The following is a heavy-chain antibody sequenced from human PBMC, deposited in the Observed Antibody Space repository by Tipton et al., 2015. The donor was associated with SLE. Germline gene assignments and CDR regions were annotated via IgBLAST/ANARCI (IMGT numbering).Heavy chain of an antibody. D-gene: IGHD2-2*01. CDR2: IHYSGTT. Sequence: TLSLTCTVSGGSISNSDYFWGWVRQSPEKGLEWIGIIHYSGTTYYNPSLKSRVTISVDTSKNQFSLKVNSLTAAGTAVYYCARDRAICTRTTCYGDNWFDPWGQGTLVTVSS. CDR3: ARDRAICTRTTCYGDNWFDP. V-gene: IGHV4-39*07. J-gene: IGHJ5*02. CDR1: GGSISNSDYF.